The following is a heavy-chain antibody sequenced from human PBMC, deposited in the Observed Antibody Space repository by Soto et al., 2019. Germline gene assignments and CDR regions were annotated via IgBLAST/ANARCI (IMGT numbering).Heavy chain of an antibody. CDR2: IHHSGNS. CDR1: GGSISSSNW. V-gene: IGHV4-4*02. J-gene: IGHJ5*02. D-gene: IGHD6-13*01. Sequence: SETLSLTCAVSGGSISSSNWWSWVRQPPGKGLEWIGEIHHSGNSNYNPSLKSRVTISVDKSKNQFSLKLSSVTAADTAVYYCARPLGSSWSFDPWGQGTLVTVSS. CDR3: ARPLGSSWSFDP.